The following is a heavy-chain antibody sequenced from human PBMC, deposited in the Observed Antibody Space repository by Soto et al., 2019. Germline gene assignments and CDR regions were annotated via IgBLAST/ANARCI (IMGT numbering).Heavy chain of an antibody. CDR3: VKLTDY. J-gene: IGHJ4*02. V-gene: IGHV3-21*01. CDR1: GFTFRTYT. D-gene: IGHD3-9*01. CDR2: IRGFSPYT. Sequence: VGSLRLSCISSGFTFRTYTMNWVRQAPGKGLEWVSGIRGFSPYTFYAESVKGRFTISRDNAKNSLYLQMGSLTPDDTALYYCVKLTDYWGLGTLVTVSS.